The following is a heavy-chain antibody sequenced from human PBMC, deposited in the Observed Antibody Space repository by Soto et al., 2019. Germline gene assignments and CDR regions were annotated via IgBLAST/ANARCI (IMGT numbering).Heavy chain of an antibody. Sequence: SETLSLTCTVSGGSISSGGYYWSWIRQHPGKGLERIGYIYYSGSTYYNPSLKSRVTISVDTSKNQFSLKLSSVTAADTAVYYCATGAVAAKGAFDYWGQGTLVTVSS. V-gene: IGHV4-31*03. CDR3: ATGAVAAKGAFDY. CDR1: GGSISSGGYY. CDR2: IYYSGST. J-gene: IGHJ4*02. D-gene: IGHD6-19*01.